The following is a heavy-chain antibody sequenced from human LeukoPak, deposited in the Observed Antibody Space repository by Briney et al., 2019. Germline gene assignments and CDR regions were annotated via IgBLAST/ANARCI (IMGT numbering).Heavy chain of an antibody. J-gene: IGHJ6*03. Sequence: ASVKVSCKASGYTFSSYAMNWVRQAPGQGLEWMGWINPNSGGTNYAQKFQGRVTMTRDTSISTAYMELSRLRSDDTAVYYCARASRVAARSYYYYMDVWGKGTTVTVSS. D-gene: IGHD6-6*01. V-gene: IGHV1-2*02. CDR3: ARASRVAARSYYYYMDV. CDR2: INPNSGGT. CDR1: GYTFSSYA.